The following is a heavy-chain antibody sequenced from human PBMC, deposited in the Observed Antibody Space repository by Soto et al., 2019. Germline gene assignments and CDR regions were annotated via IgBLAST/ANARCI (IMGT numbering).Heavy chain of an antibody. V-gene: IGHV3-30*18. Sequence: QVQLVESGGGVVQPGRSLRLSCAASGFTFSSYGMHWVRQAPGKGLEWVAVISYDGSNKYYADSVKGRFTISRGNSKNELYLQMISLRAEDTAVYYCAKDEGYCSAGRCYSGYWHAFDIWGQGTMITVSS. CDR2: ISYDGSNK. CDR3: AKDEGYCSAGRCYSGYWHAFDI. J-gene: IGHJ3*02. CDR1: GFTFSSYG. D-gene: IGHD2-15*01.